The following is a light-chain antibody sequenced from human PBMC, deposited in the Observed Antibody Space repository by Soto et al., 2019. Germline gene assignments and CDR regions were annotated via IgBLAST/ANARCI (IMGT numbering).Light chain of an antibody. CDR1: QSVSSNY. J-gene: IGKJ2*01. V-gene: IGKV3-20*01. CDR3: QPFGNSLYT. CDR2: AAS. Sequence: EVVLTQSPGTLSLSPGERATLSCRASQSVSSNYLAWYQQKPGQAPRLLIYAASTRAAGIPDRFSGSGSGTDFTLTISRLEPEDFAVYYCQPFGNSLYTFGQGTKLEIK.